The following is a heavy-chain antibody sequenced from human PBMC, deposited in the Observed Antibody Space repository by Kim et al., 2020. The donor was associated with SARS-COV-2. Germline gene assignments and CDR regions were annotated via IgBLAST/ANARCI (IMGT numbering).Heavy chain of an antibody. CDR2: ISSSSSYI. D-gene: IGHD2-21*02. CDR1: GFTFSSYS. V-gene: IGHV3-21*01. J-gene: IGHJ4*02. Sequence: GGSLRLSCAASGFTFSSYSMNWVRQAPGKGLEWVSSISSSSSYIYYADSVKGRFTISRDNAKNSLYLQMNSLRAEDTAVYYCARERPLADGGNSKINSFDYWGQGALGTVSS. CDR3: ARERPLADGGNSKINSFDY.